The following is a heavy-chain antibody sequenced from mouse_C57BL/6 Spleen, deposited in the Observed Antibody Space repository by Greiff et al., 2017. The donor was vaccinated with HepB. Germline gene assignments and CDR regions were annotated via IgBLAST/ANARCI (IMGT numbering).Heavy chain of an antibody. CDR1: GFTFSSYA. Sequence: DVMLVESGGGLVKPGGSLKLSCAASGFTFSSYAMSWVRQTPEKRLEWVATISDGGSYTYYPDNVKGRFTISRDNANNNLYLQMSHLKSEDTAMYYCARESSGYSFFAYWGQGTLVTVSA. V-gene: IGHV5-4*01. D-gene: IGHD3-2*02. J-gene: IGHJ3*01. CDR2: ISDGGSYT. CDR3: ARESSGYSFFAY.